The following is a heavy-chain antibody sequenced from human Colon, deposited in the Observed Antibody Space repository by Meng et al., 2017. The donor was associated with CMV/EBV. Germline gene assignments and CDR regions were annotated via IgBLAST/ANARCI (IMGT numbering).Heavy chain of an antibody. CDR1: DGYIRSYC. CDR2: VYYSGSN. CDR3: ARKPSSHAFDI. J-gene: IGHJ3*02. D-gene: IGHD2-2*01. Sequence: QVQLQESGPGLVKPSETLSLTCTVSDGYIRSYCWSWIRQPPGKGLEWIAYVYYSGSNNYNPSLKSRVTISMDTSKNQFSLKLTSLTAADTAVYYCARKPSSHAFDIWGQGTLGTV. V-gene: IGHV4-59*01.